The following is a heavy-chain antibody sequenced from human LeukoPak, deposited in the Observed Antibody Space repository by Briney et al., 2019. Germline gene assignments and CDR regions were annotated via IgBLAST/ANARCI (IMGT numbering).Heavy chain of an antibody. D-gene: IGHD3-3*01. CDR2: ISSSSSYI. J-gene: IGHJ4*02. CDR1: GFTFSSYS. V-gene: IGHV3-21*01. CDR3: ARDLTIFAFY. Sequence: GGSLGLSCAASGFTFSSYSMNWVRQAPGKGLEWVSSISSSSSYIYYADSVKGRFTISSDNAKNSLYLQMNSLRADDTAVYYCARDLTIFAFYWGQGTLVTVSS.